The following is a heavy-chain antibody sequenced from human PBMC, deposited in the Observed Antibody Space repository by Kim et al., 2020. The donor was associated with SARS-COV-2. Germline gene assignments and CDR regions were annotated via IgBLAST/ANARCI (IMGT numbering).Heavy chain of an antibody. V-gene: IGHV4-39*01. Sequence: KSRVTISVDTSKNQFALKLSSVTAADTAVYYCARLGLRYFAWSIRYYFDYWGQGTLVTVSS. J-gene: IGHJ4*02. CDR3: ARLGLRYFAWSIRYYFDY. D-gene: IGHD3-9*01.